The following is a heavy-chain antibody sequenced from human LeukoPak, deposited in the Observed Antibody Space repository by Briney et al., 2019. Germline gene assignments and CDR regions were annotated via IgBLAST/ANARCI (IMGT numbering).Heavy chain of an antibody. V-gene: IGHV5-51*01. J-gene: IGHJ4*02. CDR2: IYPGDSDT. CDR3: ARLPFCSSTSCYRYFDY. D-gene: IGHD2-2*01. Sequence: GESLKISCKGSGYSFTSYWIGWVRQMPGKGLEWMGIIYPGDSDTRYSPSFQGQVTISADKSISTAHLQWSSLKASDTAMYYCARLPFCSSTSCYRYFDYWGQGTLVTVSS. CDR1: GYSFTSYW.